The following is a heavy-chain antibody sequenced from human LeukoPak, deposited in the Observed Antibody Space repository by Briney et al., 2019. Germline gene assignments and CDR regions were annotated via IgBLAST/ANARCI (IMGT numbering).Heavy chain of an antibody. V-gene: IGHV3-23*01. CDR3: AKSVYDTLTGYYLDY. CDR1: GFTFSSYA. D-gene: IGHD3-9*01. CDR2: ISGSGGST. Sequence: GGSLRLSCAASGFTFSSYAMSWVRQAPGKGLEWVSAISGSGGSTYYADSVKGRFTISRDNSKNTLYLQMNSLRAEDTAVYYCAKSVYDTLTGYYLDYWGQGTLVTVSS. J-gene: IGHJ4*02.